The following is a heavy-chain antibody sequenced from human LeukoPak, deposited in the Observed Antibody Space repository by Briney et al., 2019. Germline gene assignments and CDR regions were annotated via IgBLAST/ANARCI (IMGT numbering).Heavy chain of an antibody. J-gene: IGHJ3*02. V-gene: IGHV4-59*01. CDR3: ARDPHYYDSSGYPTPYAFDI. D-gene: IGHD3-22*01. Sequence: SETLSLTSTVSRGSISSYYSSWIRQPPGKGLEWIGYIYYSGSTNYNPSLKSRVTISVDTSKNQFSLNLSSVTAADTAVYYCARDPHYYDSSGYPTPYAFDIWGQGTMVTVSS. CDR1: RGSISSYY. CDR2: IYYSGST.